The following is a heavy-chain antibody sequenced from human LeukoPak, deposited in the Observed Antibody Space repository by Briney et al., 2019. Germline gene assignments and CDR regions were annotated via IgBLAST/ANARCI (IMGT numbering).Heavy chain of an antibody. CDR1: GFTFSSYW. Sequence: GGSLRLSCAASGFTFSSYWMSWVRQAPGKGLEWVANIKQDGSEKYYVDSVKGRFTISRDNAKNSLYLQMNILRAEDTAVYYCARSMYSGSYGAFDIWGQGTMVTVSS. CDR2: IKQDGSEK. CDR3: ARSMYSGSYGAFDI. V-gene: IGHV3-7*01. D-gene: IGHD1-26*01. J-gene: IGHJ3*02.